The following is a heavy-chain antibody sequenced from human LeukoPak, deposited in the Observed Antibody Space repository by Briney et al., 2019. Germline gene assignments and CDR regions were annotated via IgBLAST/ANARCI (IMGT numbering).Heavy chain of an antibody. Sequence: ASVNVSCKASGYTFTSYDINWVRQATGQGLEWMGWMNPNSGNTGYAQKFQGRVTMTRNTSISTAYMELSSLRSEDTAVYYCAREWRPEAAAGNRANWFDPWGQGTLVTVSS. CDR2: MNPNSGNT. J-gene: IGHJ5*02. V-gene: IGHV1-8*01. CDR3: AREWRPEAAAGNRANWFDP. CDR1: GYTFTSYD. D-gene: IGHD6-13*01.